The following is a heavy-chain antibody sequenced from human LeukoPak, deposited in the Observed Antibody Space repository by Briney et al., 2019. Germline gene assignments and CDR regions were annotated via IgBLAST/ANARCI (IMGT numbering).Heavy chain of an antibody. CDR3: ARGLTLGAFDI. V-gene: IGHV4-30-4*01. D-gene: IGHD3-16*01. CDR1: GGSISSSSYY. CDR2: IYYSGST. J-gene: IGHJ3*02. Sequence: SETLSLTCTVSGGSISSSSYYWSWIRQPPGKGLEWIGYIYYSGSTYYNPSLKSRVTISVDTSKNQFSLKLSSVTAADTAVYYCARGLTLGAFDIWGQGTMVTVSS.